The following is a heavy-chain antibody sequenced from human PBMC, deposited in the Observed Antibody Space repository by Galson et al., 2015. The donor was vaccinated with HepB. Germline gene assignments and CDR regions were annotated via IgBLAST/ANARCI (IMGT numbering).Heavy chain of an antibody. J-gene: IGHJ6*02. Sequence: QSGAEVKKPGESLRISCKGSGYSFTSYWISWVRQMPGKGLEWMGRIDPSDSYTNYSPSFQGHVTISADKSISTAYLQWSSLKASDTAMYYCARQRITIFGVAPNTYYGMDVWGQGTTVTVSS. V-gene: IGHV5-10-1*01. CDR1: GYSFTSYW. D-gene: IGHD3-3*01. CDR3: ARQRITIFGVAPNTYYGMDV. CDR2: IDPSDSYT.